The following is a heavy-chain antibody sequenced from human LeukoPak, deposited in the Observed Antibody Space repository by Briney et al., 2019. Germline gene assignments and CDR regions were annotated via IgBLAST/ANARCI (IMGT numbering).Heavy chain of an antibody. V-gene: IGHV3-21*01. CDR2: ISSSSSYI. CDR1: GLTFSSYN. CDR3: ARGRGMDV. J-gene: IGHJ6*02. Sequence: GGSLRLSCAASGLTFSSYNMSWVREAPGKGLEWVSSISSSSSYIYYADSVKGRFTISRDNAKNSLYLQMNSLRAEDTAVYYCARGRGMDVWGQGTTVTVSS.